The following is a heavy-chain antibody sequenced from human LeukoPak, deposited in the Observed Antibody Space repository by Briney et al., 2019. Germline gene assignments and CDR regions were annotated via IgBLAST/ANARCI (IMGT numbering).Heavy chain of an antibody. J-gene: IGHJ4*02. CDR1: XXSFXTYW. CDR2: IYPGDSDT. Sequence: XXXSXXSFXTYWIGWVRQMPGKGLEWMGIIYPGDSDTRYSPSFQGQVTISADKSISTAYLQWSSLKASDNAMYYWXXXXXXXKHFDYWGQGTLVTVSS. CDR3: XXXXXXXKHFDY. V-gene: IGHV5-51*01.